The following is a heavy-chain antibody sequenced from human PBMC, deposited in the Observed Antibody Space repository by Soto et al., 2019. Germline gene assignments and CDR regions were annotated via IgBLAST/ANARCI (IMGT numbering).Heavy chain of an antibody. CDR3: ARGLRAYYYDSRGPGY. CDR1: GYTFTSYD. CDR2: MNPNSGNT. J-gene: IGHJ4*02. Sequence: ASVKVSCKASGYTFTSYDINWVRQATGQGLEWMGWMNPNSGNTGYAQKFQGRVTMTRNTSISTAYMELSSLRSEDTAVYYCARGLRAYYYDSRGPGYWVQGTLVTVSS. V-gene: IGHV1-8*01. D-gene: IGHD3-22*01.